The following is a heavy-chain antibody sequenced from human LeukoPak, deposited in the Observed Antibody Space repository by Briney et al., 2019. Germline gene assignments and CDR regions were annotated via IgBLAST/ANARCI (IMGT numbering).Heavy chain of an antibody. Sequence: PGGSLRLSCAASGFTFSSYSMNWVRQAPGKGLEWVSYISSSGSTIYYADSVKGRFTISRDNAKISLFLQMNSLRAEDTAVYYCARDYGSLDYWGQGTLVTVSS. CDR1: GFTFSSYS. V-gene: IGHV3-48*04. CDR3: ARDYGSLDY. D-gene: IGHD3-16*01. J-gene: IGHJ4*02. CDR2: ISSSGSTI.